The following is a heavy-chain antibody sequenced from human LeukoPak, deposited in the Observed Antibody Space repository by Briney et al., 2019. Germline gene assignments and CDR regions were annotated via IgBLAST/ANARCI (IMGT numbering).Heavy chain of an antibody. CDR2: ISAYNGNT. CDR3: ARDGGSYYVRAFDI. Sequence: GESLKISCKASGYTFTSYGISWVRQAPGQGLEWMGWISAYNGNTNYAQKLQGRVTMTTDTSTSTAYMELRSLRSDDTAVYYCARDGGSYYVRAFDIWGQGTMVTVSS. D-gene: IGHD1-26*01. V-gene: IGHV1-18*01. J-gene: IGHJ3*02. CDR1: GYTFTSYG.